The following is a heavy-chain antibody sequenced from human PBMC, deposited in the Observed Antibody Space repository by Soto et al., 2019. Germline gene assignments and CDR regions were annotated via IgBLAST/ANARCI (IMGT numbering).Heavy chain of an antibody. V-gene: IGHV4-59*12. Sequence: QVQLQESGPGLVKPSETLSLTCTVSGGSISSYYWSWIRQPPGTGLEWIGCVSYSGSINYNPSLKSRITILVDTSKNHFLLTPGFVAAPGPGVYYCGRGDYYGSGIDDWGQGTLVTVSS. CDR3: GRGDYYGSGIDD. J-gene: IGHJ4*02. CDR2: VSYSGSI. CDR1: GGSISSYY. D-gene: IGHD3-10*01.